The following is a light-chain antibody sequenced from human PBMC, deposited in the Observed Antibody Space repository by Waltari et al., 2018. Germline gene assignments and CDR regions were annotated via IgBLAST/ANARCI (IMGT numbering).Light chain of an antibody. CDR1: QSLVHSDGNTY. Sequence: DDVMTQSPLSLPVTLGQPASISCRSSQSLVHSDGNTYLNWFQQRPGQSPRRLFYRVSNRDSGVPDRFSGSGSGTDFTLKITRVEAEDVGVYYCMQGTHWPWTFGQGTKVEIK. V-gene: IGKV2-30*02. J-gene: IGKJ1*01. CDR3: MQGTHWPWT. CDR2: RVS.